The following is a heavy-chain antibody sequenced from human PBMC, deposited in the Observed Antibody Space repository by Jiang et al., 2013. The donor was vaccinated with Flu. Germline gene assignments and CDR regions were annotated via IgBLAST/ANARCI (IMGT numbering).Heavy chain of an antibody. J-gene: IGHJ2*01. D-gene: IGHD2-2*01. CDR1: GFTVSSHF. CDR2: IRGSGGST. CDR3: AKDRDSTTWYDWYFDL. Sequence: LVESGGGLIQPGGSLRLSCAASGFTVSSHFMSWVRQAPGKGLEWVSGIRGSGGSTSYAASVKGRFTISRDNSKSTLYLQMSSLKVEDTAVYYCAKDRDSTTWYDWYFDLWGRGTLVTVSS. V-gene: IGHV3-23*04.